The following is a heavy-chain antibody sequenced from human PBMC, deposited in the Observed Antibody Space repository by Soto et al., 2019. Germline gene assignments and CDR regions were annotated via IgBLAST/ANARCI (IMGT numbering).Heavy chain of an antibody. Sequence: EVQLLESGGGLVQPGGSLRLSCAASGFTFNAYAMTWVRQAPGKGLEWVSAIGGSGGNRYYADSVRGRFTISRDNSKDTVELQMNSLRGEDTAVYYCARVASDYINSVDNWGQGILVTVSS. CDR2: IGGSGGNR. V-gene: IGHV3-23*01. D-gene: IGHD4-4*01. J-gene: IGHJ4*02. CDR3: ARVASDYINSVDN. CDR1: GFTFNAYA.